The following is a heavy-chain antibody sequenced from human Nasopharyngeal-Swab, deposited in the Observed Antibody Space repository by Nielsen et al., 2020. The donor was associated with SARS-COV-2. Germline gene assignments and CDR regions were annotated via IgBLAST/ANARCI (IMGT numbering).Heavy chain of an antibody. J-gene: IGHJ4*02. D-gene: IGHD5-24*01. V-gene: IGHV3-48*03. CDR3: ARGGGDAYNPIDF. CDR1: RLSFSNYA. CDR2: ISTTTATI. Sequence: GESLTISCAASRLSFSNYAMNWVRQAPGKGLEWISYISTTTATIYYADSVKGRFTISRDKSKNTLYLQMNSLRADDTAVYFCARGGGDAYNPIDFWGQGTLVTVSS.